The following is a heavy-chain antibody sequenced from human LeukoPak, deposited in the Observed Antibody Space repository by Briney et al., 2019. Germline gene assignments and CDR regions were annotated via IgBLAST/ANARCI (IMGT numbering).Heavy chain of an antibody. D-gene: IGHD6-13*01. CDR2: IIPILGTA. J-gene: IGHJ6*03. Sequence: SVKVSCKASGGTFSSYAISWVRQAPGQGLEWMGGIIPILGTANYAQKFQGRVTITTDESTSTAYMELSSLRSEDTAVYYCASLPASSSWYRDYYMDVWGKGTTVTVSS. V-gene: IGHV1-69*05. CDR1: GGTFSSYA. CDR3: ASLPASSSWYRDYYMDV.